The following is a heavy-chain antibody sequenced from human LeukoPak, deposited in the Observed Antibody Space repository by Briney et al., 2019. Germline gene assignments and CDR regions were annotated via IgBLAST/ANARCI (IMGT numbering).Heavy chain of an antibody. CDR3: AKGVGSWYPHYFDY. Sequence: GGSPRLSCAASGFTFSSYAMSWVRQAPGKGLEWVSGISLDGATTYYAGSVEGRFTISRDNSKNTLYLQMNSLRAEDTAVYYCAKGVGSWYPHYFDYWGQGTLVTVSS. CDR1: GFTFSSYA. J-gene: IGHJ4*02. V-gene: IGHV3-23*01. D-gene: IGHD6-13*01. CDR2: ISLDGATT.